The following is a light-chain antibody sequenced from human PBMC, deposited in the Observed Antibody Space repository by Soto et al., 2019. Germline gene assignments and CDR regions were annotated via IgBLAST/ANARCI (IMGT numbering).Light chain of an antibody. Sequence: QSVLTQPPSASRTPGQRVTISCSGSNSNIGSNTVNWYQQLPGTAPKLLIYSNNQRPSGVPDRFSGSKSGTSASLAISGLQSEDEADYYCAPWDDSLNGPVFGGGTKVTVL. V-gene: IGLV1-44*01. CDR2: SNN. CDR1: NSNIGSNT. J-gene: IGLJ2*01. CDR3: APWDDSLNGPV.